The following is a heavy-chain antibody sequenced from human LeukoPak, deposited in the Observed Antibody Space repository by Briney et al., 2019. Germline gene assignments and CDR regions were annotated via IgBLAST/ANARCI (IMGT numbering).Heavy chain of an antibody. V-gene: IGHV4-38-2*02. CDR1: GYSISSGYY. CDR2: IYHSGST. D-gene: IGHD3-10*01. J-gene: IGHJ6*03. Sequence: SETLSLTCTVSGYSISSGYYWGWIRQPPGKGLEWIGSIYHSGSTYYNPSLKSRVTISVDTSKNQFSLKLSSVTAADTAVYYCARAARGPRYYYYYYMDVWGKGTTVTVSS. CDR3: ARAARGPRYYYYYYMDV.